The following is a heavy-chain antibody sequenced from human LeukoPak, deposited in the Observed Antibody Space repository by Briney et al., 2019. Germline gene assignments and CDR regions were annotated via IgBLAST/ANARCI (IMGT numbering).Heavy chain of an antibody. J-gene: IGHJ4*02. CDR3: AKGPRLRFLEWLSFDY. CDR1: GFTFSSYA. D-gene: IGHD3-3*01. CDR2: ISGSGDRT. Sequence: PGGSLRLSCAGSGFTFSSYAMSWVRQAPGKGLEWVSVISGSGDRTYDADSVKGRFTISRDNSKNTLYLQMNSLRAEDTAVYYCAKGPRLRFLEWLSFDYWGQGTLVTVSS. V-gene: IGHV3-23*01.